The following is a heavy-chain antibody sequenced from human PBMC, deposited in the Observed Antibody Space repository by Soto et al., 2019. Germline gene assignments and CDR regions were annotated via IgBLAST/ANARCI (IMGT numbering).Heavy chain of an antibody. CDR1: GFTFSSYG. CDR2: IWYDGSNK. V-gene: IGHV3-33*01. D-gene: IGHD6-19*01. CDR3: ARVSEQWLDAFDI. J-gene: IGHJ3*02. Sequence: GGSLRLSCAASGFTFSSYGMHWVRQAPGKGLEWVAVIWYDGSNKYYADSVKGRFTISRDNSKNTLYLQMNSLRAEDTAVYYCARVSEQWLDAFDIWGQGTMVTVSS.